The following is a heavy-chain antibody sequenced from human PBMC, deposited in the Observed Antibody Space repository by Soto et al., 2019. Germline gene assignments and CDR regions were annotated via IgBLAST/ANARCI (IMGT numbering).Heavy chain of an antibody. CDR3: AKRGDDFRSGYYYYFDY. CDR1: GFTFGSYA. J-gene: IGHJ4*02. V-gene: IGHV3-23*01. D-gene: IGHD3-3*01. Sequence: GGSLRLSCAASGFTFGSYAVSWVRQAPGKGLEWVSAIGSRGVTTMYADSVKGRFTISRDNSKNTLYLQMNSLRVEDTAIYYCAKRGDDFRSGYYYYFDYWGLGTLVTVSS. CDR2: IGSRGVTT.